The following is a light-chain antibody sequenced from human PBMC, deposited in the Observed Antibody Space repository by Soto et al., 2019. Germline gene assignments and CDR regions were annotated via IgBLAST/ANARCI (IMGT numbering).Light chain of an antibody. CDR1: QSINIY. Sequence: EIVMAQSPVTLSVSPGERATLSCRASQSINIYLAWYQQKPGQAPRLLIYAASTRATGIPARFSGSGSGTEFSLTINSLQSEDFAVYYCQQYDKWPITFGQGTQLEVK. CDR2: AAS. V-gene: IGKV3-15*01. CDR3: QQYDKWPIT. J-gene: IGKJ5*01.